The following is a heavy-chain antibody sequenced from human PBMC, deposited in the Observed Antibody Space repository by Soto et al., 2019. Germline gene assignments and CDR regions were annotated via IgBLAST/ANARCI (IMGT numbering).Heavy chain of an antibody. CDR2: ISGSGGST. Sequence: GGSLRLSCAASGFTFSSYAMSWVRQAPGKGLEWVSAISGSGGSTYYADSVKGRFTISRGNSKNTLYLQMNSLRAEDTAVYYCAKEGYYYDSSGSNAFDIWGQGTMVTV. J-gene: IGHJ3*02. D-gene: IGHD3-22*01. V-gene: IGHV3-23*01. CDR3: AKEGYYYDSSGSNAFDI. CDR1: GFTFSSYA.